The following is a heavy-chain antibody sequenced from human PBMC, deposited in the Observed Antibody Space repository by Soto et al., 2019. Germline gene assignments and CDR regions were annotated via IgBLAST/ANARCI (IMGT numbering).Heavy chain of an antibody. J-gene: IGHJ6*03. Sequence: QVQLVQSGAEVKKPGASVTVSCKASGYTFSDYYLHWVRQAPGQGPEWMGRINPNSGDAKFAQKLQCRVTMTRDTSVRTAFMELSWLKSGLTAVYYCARECGGAASTLDYYYVYMDVCGKGPTVTVSS. V-gene: IGHV1-2*06. CDR1: GYTFSDYY. CDR3: ARECGGAASTLDYYYVYMDV. CDR2: INPNSGDA. D-gene: IGHD3-16*01.